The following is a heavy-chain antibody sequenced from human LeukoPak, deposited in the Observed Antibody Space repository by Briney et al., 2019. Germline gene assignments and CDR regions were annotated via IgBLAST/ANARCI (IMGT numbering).Heavy chain of an antibody. D-gene: IGHD5-18*01. CDR2: ISYDGSNK. V-gene: IGHV3-30-3*01. Sequence: GRSLRLSCAASGFTFSSYAMHWVRQAPGKGLEWVAVISYDGSNKYYADSVKGRFTISRDNSKITLYLQMNSLRAEDTAVYYCARDPTAMETGPFDYWGQGTLVTVSS. CDR3: ARDPTAMETGPFDY. J-gene: IGHJ4*02. CDR1: GFTFSSYA.